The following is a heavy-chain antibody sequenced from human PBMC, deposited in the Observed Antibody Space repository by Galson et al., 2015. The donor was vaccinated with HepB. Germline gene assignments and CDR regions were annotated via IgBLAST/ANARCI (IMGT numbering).Heavy chain of an antibody. CDR2: ISYDGSNK. CDR1: GFTFSSYG. D-gene: IGHD2-2*01. V-gene: IGHV3-30*18. J-gene: IGHJ4*02. CDR3: AKGKGYCSSTSCYPDNY. Sequence: SLRLSCAASGFTFSSYGMHWVRQAPGEGLEWVAVISYDGSNKHYADSVKGRFTISRDNSKNTLYLEMNSLRAEDTAVYYCAKGKGYCSSTSCYPDNYWGQGILVTVSS.